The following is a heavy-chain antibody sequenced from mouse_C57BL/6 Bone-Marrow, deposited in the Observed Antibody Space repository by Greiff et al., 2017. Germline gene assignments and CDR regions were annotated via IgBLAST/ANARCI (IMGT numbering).Heavy chain of an antibody. CDR1: GYTFTSYW. V-gene: IGHV1-55*01. Sequence: QVQLQQPGAELVKPGASVKMSCKASGYTFTSYWITWVKQRPGQGLEWIGDIYPGSGSTNYNEKFKSKATLTVDTSSSTAYMQLSSLTSEDSAVYYCARKGYYGSSSFADWGQGTLVTVSA. D-gene: IGHD1-1*01. CDR3: ARKGYYGSSSFAD. CDR2: IYPGSGST. J-gene: IGHJ3*01.